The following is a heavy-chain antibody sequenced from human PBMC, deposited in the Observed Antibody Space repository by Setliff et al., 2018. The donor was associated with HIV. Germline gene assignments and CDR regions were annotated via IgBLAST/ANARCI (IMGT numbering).Heavy chain of an antibody. D-gene: IGHD3-10*01. V-gene: IGHV4-34*01. CDR2: INHSGST. CDR3: ARQFMVRGVIITDWFDP. Sequence: KTSETLSLTCAVYGGSFSGYYWSWTRQPPGKGLEWIGEINHSGSTNYNPSLKSRVTISVDTSKNQFSLKLSSVTAADTAVYYCARQFMVRGVIITDWFDPWGQGTLVTVSS. CDR1: GGSFSGYY. J-gene: IGHJ5*02.